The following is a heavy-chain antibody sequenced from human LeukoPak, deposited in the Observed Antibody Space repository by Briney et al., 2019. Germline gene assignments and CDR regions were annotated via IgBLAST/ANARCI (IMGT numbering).Heavy chain of an antibody. Sequence: GWSLRLSFTSSGCTFSKYPRSGVRQARGKGLGGLALLGSTAYGGTTKYAAYVKGRFTISRDDSKNIAYLQMNSLKTEDTAVYYCTRPYYDYLTGYYSDYWGQGTLVTVSS. CDR2: LGSTAYGGTT. J-gene: IGHJ4*02. V-gene: IGHV3-49*04. CDR3: TRPYYDYLTGYYSDY. CDR1: GCTFSKYP. D-gene: IGHD3-9*01.